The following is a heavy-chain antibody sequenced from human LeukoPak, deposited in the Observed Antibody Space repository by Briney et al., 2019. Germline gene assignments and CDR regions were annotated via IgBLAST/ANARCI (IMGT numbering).Heavy chain of an antibody. Sequence: EFQGRVTITRDTSASTAYMELSSLRSEDTAVYYCARDPEELESGWFDPWGQGTLVTVSS. D-gene: IGHD1-1*01. J-gene: IGHJ5*02. CDR3: ARDPEELESGWFDP. V-gene: IGHV1-3*01.